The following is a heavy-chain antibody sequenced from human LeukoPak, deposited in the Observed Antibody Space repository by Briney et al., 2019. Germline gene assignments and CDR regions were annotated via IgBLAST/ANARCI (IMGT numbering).Heavy chain of an antibody. D-gene: IGHD3-22*01. CDR3: ARTFYYDSSARSWFDP. Sequence: ASVKVSCKASGYTFTSYDINWVRQATGQGLEWVGWMNPNSGNTGYAQKFQGRVTMTRNTSISTAYMELSSLRSEDTAVYYCARTFYYDSSARSWFDPWGQGTLVTVSS. CDR1: GYTFTSYD. V-gene: IGHV1-8*01. CDR2: MNPNSGNT. J-gene: IGHJ5*02.